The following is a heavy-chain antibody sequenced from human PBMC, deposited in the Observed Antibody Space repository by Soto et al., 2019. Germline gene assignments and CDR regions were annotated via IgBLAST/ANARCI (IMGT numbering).Heavy chain of an antibody. J-gene: IGHJ6*03. CDR1: GGSFSGYY. Sequence: SSETLSLTCAVYGGSFSGYYWCWIRQPPGKGLEWIGEINHSGSTNYNPSLKSRVTISVDTSKNQFSLKLSSVTAADTAVYYCARQKKDYGSGSYYNNPYYYYYYMDVWGKGTTVTVS. CDR2: INHSGST. V-gene: IGHV4-34*01. D-gene: IGHD3-10*01. CDR3: ARQKKDYGSGSYYNNPYYYYYYMDV.